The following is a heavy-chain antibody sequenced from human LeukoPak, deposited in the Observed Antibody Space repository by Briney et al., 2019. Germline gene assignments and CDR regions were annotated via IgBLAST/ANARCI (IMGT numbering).Heavy chain of an antibody. D-gene: IGHD3-16*01. CDR1: GGSISSSSYY. J-gene: IGHJ4*02. Sequence: SETLSLTCTVSGGSISSSSYYWGWIRQPPGKGLEWIGSIYYSGSTYYNPSLKSRVTISVDTPKNQFSLKLSSVTAADTAVYYCARGPYVRAAHKEFDYWGQGTLVTVSS. V-gene: IGHV4-39*07. CDR2: IYYSGST. CDR3: ARGPYVRAAHKEFDY.